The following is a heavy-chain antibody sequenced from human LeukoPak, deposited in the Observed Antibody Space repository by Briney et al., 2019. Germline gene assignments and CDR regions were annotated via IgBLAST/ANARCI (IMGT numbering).Heavy chain of an antibody. CDR1: GFTFSSYS. V-gene: IGHV3-48*01. CDR2: ISSSSTI. Sequence: PGGSLRLSCAASGFTFSSYSMNWVRQAPGKGLEWVSYISSSSTIYYADSVKGRFTISRDNAKNSLYLQMNSLRAEDTAVYYCARGRGQWLGPYFDYWGQGTLVTVSS. CDR3: ARGRGQWLGPYFDY. D-gene: IGHD6-19*01. J-gene: IGHJ4*02.